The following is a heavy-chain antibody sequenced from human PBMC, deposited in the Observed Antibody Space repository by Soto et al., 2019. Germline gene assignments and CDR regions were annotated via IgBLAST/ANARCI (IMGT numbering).Heavy chain of an antibody. CDR1: GFTFDDYT. Sequence: EVQLVESGGVVVQPGGSLRLSCAASGFTFDDYTMHWVRQAPGKGLEWVSLISWDGGSTYYADSVKGRFTISRDNSKNSLYLQMNSLRTEDTALYYCAKVREYYDFWSGFDYWGQGTLVTVSS. J-gene: IGHJ4*02. CDR3: AKVREYYDFWSGFDY. D-gene: IGHD3-3*01. V-gene: IGHV3-43*01. CDR2: ISWDGGST.